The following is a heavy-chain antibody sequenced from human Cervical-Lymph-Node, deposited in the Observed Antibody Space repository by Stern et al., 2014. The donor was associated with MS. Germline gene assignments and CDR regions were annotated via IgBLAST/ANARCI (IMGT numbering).Heavy chain of an antibody. D-gene: IGHD3-22*01. Sequence: EVQLVESGGGLVQPGGSLRLSCAASGFTFSSYSMNWVRQAPGKGMEWVSYISSSSSTIYYADSVKGRFTISRDNAKNSLYLQMNSLRAEDTAVYYCARERYYYDSRGSSLRVVDIWGQGTMVTVSS. CDR2: ISSSSSTI. J-gene: IGHJ3*02. CDR3: ARERYYYDSRGSSLRVVDI. CDR1: GFTFSSYS. V-gene: IGHV3-48*01.